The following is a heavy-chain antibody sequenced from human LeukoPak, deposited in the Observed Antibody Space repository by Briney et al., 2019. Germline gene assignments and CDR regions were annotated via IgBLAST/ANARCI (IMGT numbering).Heavy chain of an antibody. Sequence: GNTNYAQKFQERVTITRDMSTSTAYMELSSLRSEDTAVYYCAAGDLSYYYGSGSYNGLVDYWGQGTLVTVSS. CDR3: AAGDLSYYYGSGSYNGLVDY. J-gene: IGHJ4*02. D-gene: IGHD3-10*01. V-gene: IGHV1-58*01. CDR2: GNT.